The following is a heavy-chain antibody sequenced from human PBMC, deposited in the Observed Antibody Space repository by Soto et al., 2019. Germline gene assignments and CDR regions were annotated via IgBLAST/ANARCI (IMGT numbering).Heavy chain of an antibody. D-gene: IGHD3-22*01. CDR1: RYADPGIY. CDR2: INPNSGGT. CDR3: ASMYYYDISGHGYHFEY. J-gene: IGHJ4*02. V-gene: IGHV1-2*02. Sequence: LSREDFRYADPGIYMYCVRQATGQGLEWMGWINPNSGGTNYAQKFQGRVTMTRDTSTSTAYMELSRLRSDDTAVYYCASMYYYDISGHGYHFEYWGKGPLVIV.